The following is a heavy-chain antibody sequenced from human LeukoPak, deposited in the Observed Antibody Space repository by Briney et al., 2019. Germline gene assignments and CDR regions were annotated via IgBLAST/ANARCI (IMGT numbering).Heavy chain of an antibody. V-gene: IGHV3-21*01. CDR3: ARDLGGESSGDDY. D-gene: IGHD6-19*01. CDR1: GFTFSSYS. J-gene: IGHJ4*02. CDR2: ISSSSSYI. Sequence: PGGSLRLSCAASGFTFSSYSMNWVRQAPGKGLEWVSSISSSSSYIYYADSVKGRFTISRDNAKNSLYLQMNSLRAEDTAVYYCARDLGGESSGDDYWGQGTLVTVSS.